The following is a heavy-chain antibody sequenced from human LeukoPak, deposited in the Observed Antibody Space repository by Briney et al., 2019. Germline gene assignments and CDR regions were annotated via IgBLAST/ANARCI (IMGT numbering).Heavy chain of an antibody. CDR3: ARTGYSSGWYEDY. D-gene: IGHD6-19*01. V-gene: IGHV4-39*01. J-gene: IGHJ4*02. CDR1: GGSISSSSYY. CDR2: IYYSGST. Sequence: SETLSLTCTVSGGSISSSSYYWGWIRQPPGKGLEWIGSIYYSGSTYYNPSLKSRVTISVDTSKNQFSLKLSSVTAADTAVYYCARTGYSSGWYEDYWGQGTLVTVSS.